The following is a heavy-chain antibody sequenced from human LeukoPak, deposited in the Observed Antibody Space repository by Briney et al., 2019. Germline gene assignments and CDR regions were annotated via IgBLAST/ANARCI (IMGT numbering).Heavy chain of an antibody. V-gene: IGHV3-7*01. D-gene: IGHD6-13*01. CDR3: ASYNSSWPWYYYYMDV. J-gene: IGHJ6*03. CDR2: IKQDGSEK. Sequence: GGSLRLSCAASGFTFSSYWMSWVRQAPGKGLEWVANIKQDGSEKYYVDSVKGRFTISRDNAKNSLYLQMNSLRAEDTAVYYCASYNSSWPWYYYYMDVWGKGTTVTVSS. CDR1: GFTFSSYW.